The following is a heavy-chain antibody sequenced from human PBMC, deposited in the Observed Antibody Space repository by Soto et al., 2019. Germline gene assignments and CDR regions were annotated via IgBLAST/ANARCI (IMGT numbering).Heavy chain of an antibody. V-gene: IGHV1-46*03. CDR1: GYTFTSYY. J-gene: IGHJ4*02. Sequence: QVQLVQSGAEVKKPGASVKVSCKASGYTFTSYYMHWVRQAPGQGLEWTGIINPSGGSTSYAQKCKARATTXRDTSTSTGYMELSSLRSEDTAVYYCASGPTVLGRWGQGTLVTVSS. CDR2: INPSGGST. CDR3: ASGPTVLGR. D-gene: IGHD1-26*01.